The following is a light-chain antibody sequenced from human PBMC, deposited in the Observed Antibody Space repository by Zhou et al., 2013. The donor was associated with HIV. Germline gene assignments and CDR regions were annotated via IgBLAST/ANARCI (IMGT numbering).Light chain of an antibody. J-gene: IGKJ3*01. CDR1: ESISSY. CDR2: DAS. V-gene: IGKV3-11*01. Sequence: DIFLTQSPATLSLSPGERATLSCRASESISSYLAWYQQKPGQAPRLLISDASNRATGIPARFSGSGSGTDFTLTISSLEPEDFAVYYCQQRSNWPLTFGPGTKVNIK. CDR3: QQRSNWPLT.